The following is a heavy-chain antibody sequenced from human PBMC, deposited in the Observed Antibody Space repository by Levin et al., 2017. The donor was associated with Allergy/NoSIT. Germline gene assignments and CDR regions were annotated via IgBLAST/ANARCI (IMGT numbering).Heavy chain of an antibody. J-gene: IGHJ6*02. CDR1: GFSLTTSGMC. Sequence: SGSGPTLVKPTETLTLTCTFSGFSLTTSGMCVSWIRQPPGKALEWLALIDWDDGKYYSTSLQTRLTISKDTSKNQVVLTMTNMDPVDTATYYCARGPRMFRGAPLYFYAMDVWGQGTTVTVSS. D-gene: IGHD3-10*01. V-gene: IGHV2-70*01. CDR2: IDWDDGK. CDR3: ARGPRMFRGAPLYFYAMDV.